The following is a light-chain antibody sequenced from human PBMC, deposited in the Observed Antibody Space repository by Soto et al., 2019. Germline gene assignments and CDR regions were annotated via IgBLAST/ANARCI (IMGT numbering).Light chain of an antibody. Sequence: QSVLTQPASVSASPGQSITISCTGTSRAFGGSNHVSWYQQHPGKAPKLLIYDVSNRPSGISDRFSGSKSGNTASLTISGLLTEDEADYFCSSYRSSSSPPFVFGTGTKVTVL. J-gene: IGLJ1*01. V-gene: IGLV2-14*03. CDR1: SRAFGGSNH. CDR2: DVS. CDR3: SSYRSSSSPPFV.